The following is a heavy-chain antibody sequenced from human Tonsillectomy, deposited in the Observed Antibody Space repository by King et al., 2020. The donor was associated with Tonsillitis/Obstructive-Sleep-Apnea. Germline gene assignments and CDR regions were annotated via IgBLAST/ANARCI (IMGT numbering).Heavy chain of an antibody. D-gene: IGHD3-10*01. V-gene: IGHV4-59*01. CDR2: IHYSGST. Sequence: QVQLQESGPGLVRPSETLSLTCTVSGGSISSYYWSWIRQPPGKGLEWIGYIHYSGSTKYNPSLKSRVTISVDTSKNQFSLKLSSVTAADTAVYYCARSYGSGSYFDYWGQGALVSVSS. J-gene: IGHJ4*02. CDR1: GGSISSYY. CDR3: ARSYGSGSYFDY.